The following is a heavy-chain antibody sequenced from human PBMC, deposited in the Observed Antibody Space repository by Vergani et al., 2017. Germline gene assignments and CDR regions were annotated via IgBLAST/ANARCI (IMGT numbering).Heavy chain of an antibody. J-gene: IGHJ4*02. CDR2: INPKSGGT. CDR3: ARVIVGCSRTNCFADH. D-gene: IGHD2-2*01. V-gene: IGHV1-2*02. CDR1: AYTFTDYY. Sequence: QVQVVQSGAEVKKPGASVKISCKASAYTFTDYYMHWVRRAPGQGLEWMGWINPKSGGTSYAQKFQGRVTMTRDTSISTAHMELRRLRSDDTAIYYCARVIVGCSRTNCFADHWGQGTLVTVSS.